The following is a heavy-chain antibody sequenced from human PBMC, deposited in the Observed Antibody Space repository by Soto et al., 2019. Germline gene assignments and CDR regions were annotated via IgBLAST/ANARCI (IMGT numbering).Heavy chain of an antibody. CDR1: GFTFSSYA. V-gene: IGHV3-23*01. CDR3: AYSSTTIDS. J-gene: IGHJ4*02. CDR2: ISGSGGST. D-gene: IGHD6-13*01. Sequence: EVQLLESGGGLVQPGGSLRLSCAASGFTFSSYAMSWVRQAPGKGLEWVSAISGSGGSTYYADSVKGRFTISRDNPKKPMYLQMTSLRAEDTAVYYCAYSSTTIDSWGEGTLVTGSS.